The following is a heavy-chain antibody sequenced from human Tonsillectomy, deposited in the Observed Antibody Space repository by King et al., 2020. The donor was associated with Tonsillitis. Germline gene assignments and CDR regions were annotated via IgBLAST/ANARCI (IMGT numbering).Heavy chain of an antibody. V-gene: IGHV4-61*02. CDR1: SVSISSGIYY. CDR3: AREYYQYSFDP. CDR2: IYSSGST. D-gene: IGHD3-10*01. Sequence: VQLQESGPGLVKPSQTLSLTCTVSSVSISSGIYYWSWIRQPAGKGLEWIGRIYSSGSTNYNPSLKSRVTISVDTSKNQFSLKLSSVTAADTAVYYCAREYYQYSFDPWGQGTLVTVSS. J-gene: IGHJ5*02.